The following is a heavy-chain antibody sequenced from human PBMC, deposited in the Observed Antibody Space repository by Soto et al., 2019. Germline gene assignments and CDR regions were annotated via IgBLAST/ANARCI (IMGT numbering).Heavy chain of an antibody. V-gene: IGHV4-34*01. D-gene: IGHD6-13*01. CDR3: ARTAYSSSSKLFDY. Sequence: SETLSLTCAVYGGSFSGYYWSWIRQPPGKGLEWIGEINHSGSTNYNPSLKSRVTISVDTSKNQFSLKLSSVTAADTAVYYCARTAYSSSSKLFDYWGQGTLVTVSP. CDR2: INHSGST. CDR1: GGSFSGYY. J-gene: IGHJ4*02.